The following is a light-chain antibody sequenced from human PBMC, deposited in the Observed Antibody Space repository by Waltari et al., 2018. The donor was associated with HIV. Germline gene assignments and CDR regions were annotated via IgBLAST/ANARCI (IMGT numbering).Light chain of an antibody. Sequence: EIVLTQSPATLSLSPGERATLSCRASQSISSYLGWYQQKPGQAPRLLIYDASNRAPGIPARFSGSGSGTDFTLTISSLEPDDFAVYYCQQRTNWPPITFGPGTKVEIK. CDR1: QSISSY. J-gene: IGKJ3*01. V-gene: IGKV3-11*01. CDR2: DAS. CDR3: QQRTNWPPIT.